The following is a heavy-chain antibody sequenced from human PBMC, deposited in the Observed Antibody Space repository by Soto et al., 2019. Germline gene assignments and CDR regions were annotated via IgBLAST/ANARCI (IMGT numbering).Heavy chain of an antibody. J-gene: IGHJ6*02. CDR2: IYHSGTA. Sequence: SETLSLTCTVSGGSMNYYYWSWIRQQPGKGLEWIGYIYHSGTADYNPSLKSRVTLSVDTSKSQFSLRMSSVTTADTAVYYCARDRAIISAPTKEYVFEIWGQGTTVTVYS. CDR1: GGSMNYYY. CDR3: ARDRAIISAPTKEYVFEI. D-gene: IGHD6-6*01. V-gene: IGHV4-59*01.